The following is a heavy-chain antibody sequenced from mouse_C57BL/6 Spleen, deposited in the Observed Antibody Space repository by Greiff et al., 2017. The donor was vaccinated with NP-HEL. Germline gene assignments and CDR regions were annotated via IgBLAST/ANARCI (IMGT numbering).Heavy chain of an antibody. J-gene: IGHJ2*01. CDR1: GYSFTGYY. CDR3: ARNHHY. Sequence: EVQLQQSGPELVKPGASVKISCKASGYSFTGYYMNWVKQSPEKSLEWIGEINPSTGGTTYNQKFKAKATLTVDKSSSTAYMQLKSLTSEDSAVYYCARNHHYGGQGTTLTVSS. CDR2: INPSTGGT. V-gene: IGHV1-42*01.